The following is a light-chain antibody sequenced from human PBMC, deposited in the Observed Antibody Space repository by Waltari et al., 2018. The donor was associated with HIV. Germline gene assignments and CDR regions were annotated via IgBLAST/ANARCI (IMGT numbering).Light chain of an antibody. V-gene: IGLV1-44*01. CDR2: SNN. CDR1: TSNIGSNT. J-gene: IGLJ3*02. Sequence: QSVLTQPPSASGPPGQRVTISCSGSTSNIGSNTINWYQQLPGTAPKLLIYSNNQRPSGVPDRFSGSKSGTSASLAISGLQSEDEADYSCAAWDDSLNGPVFGGGTKLTVL. CDR3: AAWDDSLNGPV.